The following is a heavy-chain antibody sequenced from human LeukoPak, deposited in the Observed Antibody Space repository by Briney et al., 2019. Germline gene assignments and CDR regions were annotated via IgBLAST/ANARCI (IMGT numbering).Heavy chain of an antibody. V-gene: IGHV4-39*07. CDR1: GGSISSSSYY. Sequence: KPSETLSLTCTVSGGSISSSSYYWGWIRQPPGKGLEWIGSIYYSGSTYYNPSLKSRVAISVDTSKNQFSLKLSSVTAAGTAVYYCATQYYYDSSNWGQGTLVTVSS. CDR3: ATQYYYDSSN. J-gene: IGHJ4*02. CDR2: IYYSGST. D-gene: IGHD3-22*01.